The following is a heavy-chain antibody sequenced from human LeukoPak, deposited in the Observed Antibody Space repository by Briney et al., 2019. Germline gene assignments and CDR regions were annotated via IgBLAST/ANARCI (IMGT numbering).Heavy chain of an antibody. Sequence: PGGSLRLSCAASGFTFSSYAMSWVRQAPGKGLEWVSAISGSSGSTYYADSVKGRFTISRDNSKNTLYLQMNSLRAEDTAVYYCAKLTYELHIAILDSWGQGTLVTVSS. J-gene: IGHJ4*02. V-gene: IGHV3-23*01. CDR2: ISGSSGST. CDR3: AKLTYELHIAILDS. D-gene: IGHD1-1*01. CDR1: GFTFSSYA.